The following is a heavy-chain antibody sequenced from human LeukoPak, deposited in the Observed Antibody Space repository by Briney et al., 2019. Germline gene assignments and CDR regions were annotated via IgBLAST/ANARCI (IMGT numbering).Heavy chain of an antibody. CDR2: IIPIFGTA. J-gene: IGHJ4*02. CDR3: AMSSPEYYFDY. V-gene: IGHV1-69*05. Sequence: ASVKVSCKASGGTFSSYAISWVRQAPEQGREWMGGIIPIFGTANYAQKFQSRVTMTRDMSTSTVYMELSRLRSEDTAVYYCAMSSPEYYFDYWGQGTLVTVSS. D-gene: IGHD2-2*01. CDR1: GGTFSSYA.